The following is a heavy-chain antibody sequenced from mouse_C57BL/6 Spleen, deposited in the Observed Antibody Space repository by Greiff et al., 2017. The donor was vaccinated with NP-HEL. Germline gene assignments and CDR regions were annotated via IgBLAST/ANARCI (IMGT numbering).Heavy chain of an antibody. D-gene: IGHD1-1*01. Sequence: VQLQQSGAELVRPGASVTLSCKASGYTFTDYEMHWVKQTPVHGLEWIGAIDPETGGTAYNQKFKGKAILTADKSSSTADMELRSLTSEDSAVYYCTRRGYYGSSFFAYWGQGTLVTVSA. J-gene: IGHJ3*01. CDR1: GYTFTDYE. CDR3: TRRGYYGSSFFAY. V-gene: IGHV1-15*01. CDR2: IDPETGGT.